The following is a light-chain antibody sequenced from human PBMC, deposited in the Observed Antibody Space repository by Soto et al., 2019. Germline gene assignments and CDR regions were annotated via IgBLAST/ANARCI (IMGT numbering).Light chain of an antibody. CDR2: DVS. CDR3: SSYTSCITRV. CDR1: SSDVGGYNY. V-gene: IGLV2-14*01. Sequence: HSVLTQPASVSGSPGQSITSSCTGTSSDVGGYNYVSWYQQHPGKAPKLMIYDVSNRPSGVSNRFSGSKSGNTASLTISGLQAVDFADYYCSSYTSCITRVFGSGINFTVL. J-gene: IGLJ1*01.